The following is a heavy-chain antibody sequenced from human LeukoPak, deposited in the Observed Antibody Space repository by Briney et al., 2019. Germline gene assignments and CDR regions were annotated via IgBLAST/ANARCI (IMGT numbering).Heavy chain of an antibody. Sequence: GGSLRLSCAASGFTFSSYAMHWVRQAPGKGLEWVAVISYDGSNKYYADSVKGRFTISRDNSENTLYLQMNSLRAEDTAVYYCAREDGSSSYLFDYWGQGTLVTVSS. D-gene: IGHD6-6*01. CDR3: AREDGSSSYLFDY. CDR2: ISYDGSNK. V-gene: IGHV3-30-3*01. CDR1: GFTFSSYA. J-gene: IGHJ4*02.